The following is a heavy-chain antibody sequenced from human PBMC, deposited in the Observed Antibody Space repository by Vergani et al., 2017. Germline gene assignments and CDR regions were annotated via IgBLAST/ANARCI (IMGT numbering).Heavy chain of an antibody. Sequence: EVQLLESGGGLVQPGGSLRLSCAASGFTFSSYAMSWVRQAPGKGLEWVSAISWNSGSIGYADSVKGRFTISRDNAKNSLYLQMNSLRAEDTALYYCAKDRYSSSPYYYYMDVWGKGTTVTVSS. V-gene: IGHV3-9*01. CDR3: AKDRYSSSPYYYYMDV. D-gene: IGHD6-13*01. J-gene: IGHJ6*03. CDR2: ISWNSGSI. CDR1: GFTFSSYA.